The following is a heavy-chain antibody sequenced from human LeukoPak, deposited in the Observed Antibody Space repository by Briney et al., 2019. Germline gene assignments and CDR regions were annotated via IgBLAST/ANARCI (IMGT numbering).Heavy chain of an antibody. V-gene: IGHV4-38-2*02. D-gene: IGHD3-3*01. CDR3: ARGSDFWSGYSNWFDP. Sequence: SETLSLTCTVSGYSISSGYYWGWIRQPPGKGLEWIGSIYHSGSTYYNPSLKSRVTISVDTSKNQFSLKLSSVTAADTAVYYCARGSDFWSGYSNWFDPWGQGTLVTVSS. CDR1: GYSISSGYY. J-gene: IGHJ5*02. CDR2: IYHSGST.